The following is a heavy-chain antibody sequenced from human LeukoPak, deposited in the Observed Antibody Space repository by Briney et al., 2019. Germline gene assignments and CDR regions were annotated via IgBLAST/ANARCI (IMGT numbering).Heavy chain of an antibody. D-gene: IGHD1-7*01. CDR3: ARRRNYGRNYYIDV. V-gene: IGHV4-34*01. CDR1: GGSFSNYY. J-gene: IGHJ6*03. CDR2: INDSGRT. Sequence: PWETLSLTCAVYGGSFSNYYWSWIRQPPGRGLEWIGEINDSGRTNYNPSLMSRVTVSVDTSKNQFSLRLTSVTATDTAVYYCARRRNYGRNYYIDVSGNGATVSVSS.